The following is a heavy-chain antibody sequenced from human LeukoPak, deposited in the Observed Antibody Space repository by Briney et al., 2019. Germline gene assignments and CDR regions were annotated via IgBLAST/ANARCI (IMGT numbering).Heavy chain of an antibody. V-gene: IGHV3-48*01. J-gene: IGHJ4*02. CDR1: GFTFSAYP. Sequence: GGSLRLSCAASGFTFSAYPMNWVRQAPGKGRGWVSYISSSSGTIIYYADSVKGRFTISRDNAKNSLYLQMNSLRAEDTAVYYCARGEVTSDYWGQGTLVTVSS. CDR2: ISSSSGTII. CDR3: ARGEVTSDY. D-gene: IGHD4-11*01.